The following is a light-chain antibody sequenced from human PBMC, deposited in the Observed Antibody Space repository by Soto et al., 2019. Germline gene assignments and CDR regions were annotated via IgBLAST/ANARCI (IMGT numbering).Light chain of an antibody. V-gene: IGKV1-5*01. CDR3: QQCDSYPYT. Sequence: DIGMTQSPSTLSASVGDRVSITCRASQSISSWLAWYQQKPGKAPKLLIYDASSLESGVPSRFSGSGSGTQFTLSISSLQPDDFATYYCQQCDSYPYTFGQGTNLEIK. CDR1: QSISSW. CDR2: DAS. J-gene: IGKJ2*01.